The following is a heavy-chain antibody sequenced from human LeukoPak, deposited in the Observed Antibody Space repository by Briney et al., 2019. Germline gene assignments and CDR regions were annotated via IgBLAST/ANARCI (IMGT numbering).Heavy chain of an antibody. CDR2: ISGSGGST. CDR1: GFTFSSYA. V-gene: IGHV3-23*01. D-gene: IGHD3-22*01. Sequence: GGSLRLSCAASGFTFSSYAMSWVRQAPGKGLEWVSAISGSGGSTYYADSVKGRFTISRDNSKNTLYLQMNSLRAEDTAVYYCAKVHRNYYDSSGPQGGWDQGTLVTVSS. CDR3: AKVHRNYYDSSGPQGG. J-gene: IGHJ4*02.